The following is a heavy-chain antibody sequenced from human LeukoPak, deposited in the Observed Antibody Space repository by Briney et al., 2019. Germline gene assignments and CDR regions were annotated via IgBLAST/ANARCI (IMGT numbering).Heavy chain of an antibody. Sequence: PSETLSLTCTVSGGFISSSSYYWGWIRQPPGKGLEWIGSIYYSGSTYYNPSLKSRVAISVDTSKNQFSLKLSSVTAADTAVYYCARQLKTRYDGFDIWGQGTMVTVSS. CDR1: GGFISSSSYY. D-gene: IGHD3-16*02. V-gene: IGHV4-39*01. CDR2: IYYSGST. J-gene: IGHJ3*02. CDR3: ARQLKTRYDGFDI.